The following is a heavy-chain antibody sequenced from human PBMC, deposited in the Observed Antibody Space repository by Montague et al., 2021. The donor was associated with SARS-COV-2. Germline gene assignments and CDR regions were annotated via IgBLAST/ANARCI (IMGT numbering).Heavy chain of an antibody. CDR2: IYWDDDK. V-gene: IGHV2-5*02. Sequence: PALVTPTQTLTLTCTFSGFSLSTSGVGVGWIRQPPGKALEWLALIYWDDDKRYSPSLKSRLTITKDTSNNQVVLTMTNMYPVDTATYYCAHRPPGVWFGELVVWGQGTLVTVSS. CDR1: GFSLSTSGVG. J-gene: IGHJ4*02. CDR3: AHRPPGVWFGELVV. D-gene: IGHD3-10*01.